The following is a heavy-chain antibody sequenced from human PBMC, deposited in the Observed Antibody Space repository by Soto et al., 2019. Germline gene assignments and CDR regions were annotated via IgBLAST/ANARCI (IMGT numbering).Heavy chain of an antibody. D-gene: IGHD1-1*01. Sequence: QVQLQESGPGLVKPSETLSLTCTVSGGSISSYYWSWIRQPPGKGLEWIGYIYYSGSTNYNPSLKSRVTISVDTSKNQFSLKLSSVTAADTAVYYCARGVHSSWFDPWGQGTLVTVSS. CDR1: GGSISSYY. CDR2: IYYSGST. V-gene: IGHV4-59*01. CDR3: ARGVHSSWFDP. J-gene: IGHJ5*02.